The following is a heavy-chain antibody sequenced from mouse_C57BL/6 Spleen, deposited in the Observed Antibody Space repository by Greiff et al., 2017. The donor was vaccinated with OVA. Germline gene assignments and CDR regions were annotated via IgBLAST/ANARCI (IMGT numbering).Heavy chain of an antibody. D-gene: IGHD1-1*01. CDR1: GFTFSDYG. CDR2: IRSGSSTI. V-gene: IGHV5-17*01. CDR3: ARPHGSSPHWYFEV. Sequence: EVKLQESGGGLVKPGGSLKLSCAASGFTFSDYGMHWVRQAPEQGLEWVAYIRSGSSTIYYADTVKGRFTISRDNDKNTLFLQMTSLMTEDKAMYYCARPHGSSPHWYFEVWGKGTTVTVSS. J-gene: IGHJ1*03.